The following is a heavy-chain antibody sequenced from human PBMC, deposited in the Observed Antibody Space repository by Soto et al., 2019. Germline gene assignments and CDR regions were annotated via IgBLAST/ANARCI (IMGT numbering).Heavy chain of an antibody. CDR2: ISSSSYI. Sequence: GGSLRLSCVASGFTFSSYSMNWVRQAPGKGLEWVSSISSSSYIYYADSVKGRFTISRDNAKNSLYLQMNSLRAEDTAVYFCARVEDYYDSSGYQEIFDYWGQGTLVTVSS. J-gene: IGHJ4*02. V-gene: IGHV3-21*01. CDR3: ARVEDYYDSSGYQEIFDY. CDR1: GFTFSSYS. D-gene: IGHD3-22*01.